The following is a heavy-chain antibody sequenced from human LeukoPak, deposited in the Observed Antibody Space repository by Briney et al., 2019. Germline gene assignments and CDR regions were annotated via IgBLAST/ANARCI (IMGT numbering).Heavy chain of an antibody. CDR1: GSTISSNY. J-gene: IGHJ4*02. V-gene: IGHV3-66*01. CDR3: ARCAYGLTGSYGRSIHFDY. D-gene: IGHD3-9*01. CDR2: IYSGDST. Sequence: GGSLRLSCIGSGSTISSNYMTWVRQAPGKGLEWVSVIYSGDSTHYADSVKGRFTVSRDTSRTTLYLQMNSLRAEDTAVYYCARCAYGLTGSYGRSIHFDYWGQGTLVTVSS.